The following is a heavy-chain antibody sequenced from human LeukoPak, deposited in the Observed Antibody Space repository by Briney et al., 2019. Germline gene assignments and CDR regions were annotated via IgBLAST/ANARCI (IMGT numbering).Heavy chain of an antibody. CDR3: ARADGYCSSTSCTPDI. V-gene: IGHV3-20*04. CDR1: GFTFGDYG. CDR2: INWNGGST. D-gene: IGHD2-2*01. J-gene: IGHJ3*02. Sequence: GGSLRLSCAASGFTFGDYGMSWVRQAPGKGLEWVSGINWNGGSTGYADSVKGRFTISRDNAKNSLYLQMNSLRAEDTALYYCARADGYCSSTSCTPDIWGQGTMVTVSS.